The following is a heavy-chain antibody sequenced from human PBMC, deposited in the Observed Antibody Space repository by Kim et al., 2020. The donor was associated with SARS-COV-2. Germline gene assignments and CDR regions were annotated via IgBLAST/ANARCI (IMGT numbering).Heavy chain of an antibody. V-gene: IGHV3-30-3*01. D-gene: IGHD6-19*01. J-gene: IGHJ6*02. CDR2: ISYDGSNK. Sequence: GGSLRLSCAASGFTFRNYALHWVRQAPGKGPEWVSVISYDGSNKYYADSVRGRFTISRDNSKDTLYLHINSLRIDDTGLYYCATDIAQWLASRYFYGMDAWGQGTTVTVSS. CDR3: ATDIAQWLASRYFYGMDA. CDR1: GFTFRNYA.